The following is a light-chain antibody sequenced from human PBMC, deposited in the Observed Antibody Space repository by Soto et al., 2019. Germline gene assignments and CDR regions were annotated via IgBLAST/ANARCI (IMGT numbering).Light chain of an antibody. CDR2: KAS. J-gene: IGKJ4*01. Sequence: DIQMTQSPSTLSASVGDRVTITCRASQSISTWLAWYQQKAGKAPKLLIYKASSLEGGVPSRFSGSGSGTAFKIPLSSLQADCFATFYFQKYNYFPLTFGGGTTVDIK. CDR3: QKYNYFPLT. V-gene: IGKV1-5*03. CDR1: QSISTW.